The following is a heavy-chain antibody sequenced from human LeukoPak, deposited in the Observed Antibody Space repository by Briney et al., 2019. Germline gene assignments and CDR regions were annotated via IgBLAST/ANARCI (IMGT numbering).Heavy chain of an antibody. CDR3: ARAGYGDYRTDY. D-gene: IGHD4-17*01. Sequence: PGGSLRLSCAASGFTFSSYAMSWVRQAPGKGLEWVAVISYDGSNKYYADSVKGRFTISRDNSKNTLYLQMNSLRAEDTTVYYCARAGYGDYRTDYWGQGTLVTVSS. J-gene: IGHJ4*02. V-gene: IGHV3-30*04. CDR2: ISYDGSNK. CDR1: GFTFSSYA.